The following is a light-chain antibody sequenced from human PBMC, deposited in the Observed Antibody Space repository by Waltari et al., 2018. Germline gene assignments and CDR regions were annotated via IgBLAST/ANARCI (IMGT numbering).Light chain of an antibody. CDR1: NIGLEC. CDR2: GNT. V-gene: IGLV3-21*03. CDR3: QVWDSNSDLVV. J-gene: IGLJ2*01. Sequence: SYVLTQPPSVSAAPGKTARITCGAYNIGLECVKWYQQKPGQAPVLVVYGNTDRPSGIPERFSGSNSENTATLTISRAEAGDEADYYCQVWDSNSDLVVFGGGTKLTVL.